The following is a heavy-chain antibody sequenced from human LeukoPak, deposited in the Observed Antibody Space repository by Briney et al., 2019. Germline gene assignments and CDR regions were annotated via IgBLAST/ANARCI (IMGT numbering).Heavy chain of an antibody. J-gene: IGHJ4*02. CDR2: IYYSGST. V-gene: IGHV4-31*03. D-gene: IGHD3-22*01. CDR1: GGSISSGGYY. CDR3: ARGGGNYYDSSGYFYFDY. Sequence: PSETLSLTCTVSGGSISSGGYYWSWIRQHPGKGLEWIGYIYYSGSTYYNPSLKSRVTISVDTSKNQFSLKLSSVTAADTAVYYCARGGGNYYDSSGYFYFDYWGQGTLVTVSS.